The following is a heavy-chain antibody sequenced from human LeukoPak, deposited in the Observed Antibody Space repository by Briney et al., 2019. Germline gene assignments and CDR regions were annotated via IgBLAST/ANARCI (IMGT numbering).Heavy chain of an antibody. CDR2: IYYSEST. CDR1: GGSIDSNSYY. CDR3: AGGDTGFDNLDY. Sequence: SETLSLTCTVSGGSIDSNSYYWGWIRQPPGRGPEWIGTIYYSESTYYNPSLKSRVTVSVDTSKNQVSLKVGSVTAADTAVYYCAGGDTGFDNLDYWGQGSPVIVSS. J-gene: IGHJ4*02. V-gene: IGHV4-39*01. D-gene: IGHD5-12*01.